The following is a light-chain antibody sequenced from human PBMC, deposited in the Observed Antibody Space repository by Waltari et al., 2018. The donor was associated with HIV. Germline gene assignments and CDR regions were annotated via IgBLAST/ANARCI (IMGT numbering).Light chain of an antibody. V-gene: IGKV3-20*01. Sequence: EIVLTQSPGTLSLSPGDTPTLSCRASQSITSSYLACYQQTPGQTPRLLIYGTSNRATGIPDRFSGSGSGTDFTLTISRLDHEDFAVYYCQQYGSSSDTFGQGTKLEIK. J-gene: IGKJ2*01. CDR3: QQYGSSSDT. CDR2: GTS. CDR1: QSITSSY.